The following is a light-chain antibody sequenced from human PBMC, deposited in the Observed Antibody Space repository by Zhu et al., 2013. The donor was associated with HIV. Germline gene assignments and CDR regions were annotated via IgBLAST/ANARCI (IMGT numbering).Light chain of an antibody. CDR1: QSISSTY. Sequence: DIVLTQSPGMLSLSPGERATLSCRASQSISSTYLAWYQQKPGQAPRLLIYGVSSRATGIPDRFSGSGSGTDFTLTISRLEPEDFAVYYCQQYGSSPRTFGQGTKVEIK. V-gene: IGKV3-20*01. J-gene: IGKJ1*01. CDR2: GVS. CDR3: QQYGSSPRT.